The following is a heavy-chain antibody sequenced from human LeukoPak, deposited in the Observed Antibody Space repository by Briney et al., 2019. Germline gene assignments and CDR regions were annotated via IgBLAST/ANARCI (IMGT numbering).Heavy chain of an antibody. CDR3: ARDFVLSHYDILTGYYEGLVDYGIDV. D-gene: IGHD3-9*01. Sequence: SETLSLTCTVSGGSISSYYWSWIRQPPGKGLEWIGYIYYSGSTNYNPSLKSRVTISVDTSKNQFSLKLSSVTAADTAVYYCARDFVLSHYDILTGYYEGLVDYGIDVWGQGTTVTVSS. CDR1: GGSISSYY. V-gene: IGHV4-59*01. CDR2: IYYSGST. J-gene: IGHJ6*02.